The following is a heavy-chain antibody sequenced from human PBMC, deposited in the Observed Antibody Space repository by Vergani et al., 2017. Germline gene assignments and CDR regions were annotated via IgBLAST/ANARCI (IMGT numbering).Heavy chain of an antibody. CDR2: ISFDGTKI. J-gene: IGHJ6*02. Sequence: VQLVEWGGAVVQPGGSLRLSCAASGYAFTTYGMHWARQARGKGLAWVAFISFDGTKIYYADSVKGRFTISRDNSKNSLYLQMTSLRAEDTAVYYCAKAAAYYDILTAYSAMDVWCQGTTVTVS. V-gene: IGHV3-30*02. D-gene: IGHD3-9*01. CDR3: AKAAAYYDILTAYSAMDV. CDR1: GYAFTTYG.